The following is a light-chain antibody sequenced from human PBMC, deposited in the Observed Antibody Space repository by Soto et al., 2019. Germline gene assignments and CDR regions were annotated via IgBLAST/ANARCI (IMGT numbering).Light chain of an antibody. CDR1: QSINSW. CDR3: QQYKTFSPGT. CDR2: DAS. J-gene: IGKJ4*01. Sequence: DIQMTQSPSTLSASVGDRVTITCRASQSINSWLAWYQQQPGKAPKLLIFDASSLASGVPSRFSGSGSGTEFTLIINSLQPDDFATYYCQQYKTFSPGTVGGGTKVDIK. V-gene: IGKV1-5*01.